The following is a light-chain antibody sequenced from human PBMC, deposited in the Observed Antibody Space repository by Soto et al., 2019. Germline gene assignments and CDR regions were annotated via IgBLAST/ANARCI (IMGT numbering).Light chain of an antibody. CDR2: DAA. J-gene: IGKJ4*01. Sequence: DIQLTQSPPSLSASVGDAVTITCQASQDITNYLNWYQQRSGKSPKLLIFDAANLERGDPSRFSGSGSGTHFTFTISSLQPEDVATYYCQQYENRPLTFGGGTKVE. CDR3: QQYENRPLT. CDR1: QDITNY. V-gene: IGKV1-33*01.